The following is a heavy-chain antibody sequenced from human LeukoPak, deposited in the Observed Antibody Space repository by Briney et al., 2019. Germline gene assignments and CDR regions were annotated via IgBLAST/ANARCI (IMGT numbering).Heavy chain of an antibody. CDR2: ISGGGGST. CDR3: AKGISTPDY. J-gene: IGHJ4*02. CDR1: GFTFSNYA. Sequence: GGSLRLSCAASGFTFSNYAMSWVRQAPAKGMGWVSGISGGGGSTYYPDSVKGRFTISRDNSKNTLDLQMNSLRAGDTAIYYCAKGISTPDYWGQGTLVTVSS. V-gene: IGHV3-23*01. D-gene: IGHD2-2*01.